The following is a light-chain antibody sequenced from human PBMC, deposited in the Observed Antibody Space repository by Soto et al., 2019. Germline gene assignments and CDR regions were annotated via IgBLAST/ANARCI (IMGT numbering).Light chain of an antibody. CDR2: AAS. V-gene: IGKV1-39*01. CDR3: QQSYSVPRT. CDR1: QSINRY. J-gene: IGKJ1*01. Sequence: DIQMTQSPSSLSASVGDRVTITCRPSQSINRYLNWYRQKPGTAPKVLIYAASNLQSGVPSRFSGSGSETDFTLTISSLQPEDFATYYCQQSYSVPRTFGPGTKVEIK.